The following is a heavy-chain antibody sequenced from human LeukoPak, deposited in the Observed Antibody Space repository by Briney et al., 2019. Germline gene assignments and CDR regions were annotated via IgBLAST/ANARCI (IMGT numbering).Heavy chain of an antibody. CDR2: FDPEDGET. J-gene: IGHJ4*02. CDR3: ATVKIDYDSSGYYWEYYFDY. D-gene: IGHD3-22*01. Sequence: ASVKVSRKVSGYTLTELSMHWVRQAPGKGLEWMGGFDPEDGETIYAQKFQGRVTMTEDTSTDTAYMELSSLRSEDTAVYYCATVKIDYDSSGYYWEYYFDYWGQGTLVTVSS. V-gene: IGHV1-24*01. CDR1: GYTLTELS.